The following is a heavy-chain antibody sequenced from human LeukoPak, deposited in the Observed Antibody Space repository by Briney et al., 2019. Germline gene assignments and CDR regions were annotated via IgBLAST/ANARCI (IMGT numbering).Heavy chain of an antibody. D-gene: IGHD2-21*02. CDR1: DGSINGNY. Sequence: SETLSLTCSVSDGSINGNYWTWIRQPPGKGLEWIGNIYDEGTTNYNPSLESRLTMSIDTSASHFSLTLRSVTAADTAVYYCARVFRGAVTANWFDLWGQGTLVSVSS. J-gene: IGHJ5*02. CDR2: IYDEGTT. V-gene: IGHV4-59*01. CDR3: ARVFRGAVTANWFDL.